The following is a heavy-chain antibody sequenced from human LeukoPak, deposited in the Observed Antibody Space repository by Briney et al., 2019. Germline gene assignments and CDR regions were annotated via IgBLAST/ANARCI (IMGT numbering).Heavy chain of an antibody. Sequence: GASVKVSCQALGYTFTDHYFHWLRQAPGQGIEWMGWIHPGRGDTNIAQKLQGRVSLTRDMSISTAYMDLSRLTSDDTAVYYCARDQNWGPDYWGQGTLVSVSS. CDR3: ARDQNWGPDY. D-gene: IGHD7-27*01. CDR1: GYTFTDHY. CDR2: IHPGRGDT. J-gene: IGHJ4*02. V-gene: IGHV1-2*02.